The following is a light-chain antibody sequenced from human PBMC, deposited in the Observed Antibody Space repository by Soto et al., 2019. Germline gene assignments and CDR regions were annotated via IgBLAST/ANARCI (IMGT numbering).Light chain of an antibody. CDR1: GSNIGSYT. CDR2: SNN. V-gene: IGLV1-44*01. J-gene: IGLJ2*01. CDR3: AAWDDSLNGVV. Sequence: QSVLTQPPSTSGTSGQRVTSSCSGSGSNIGSYTVNWYQQVPGTAPKLLIYSNNQRPSGVPDRFSASKSGTSVSLAITGLQSDDEADYYCAAWDDSLNGVVFGGGTKLTVL.